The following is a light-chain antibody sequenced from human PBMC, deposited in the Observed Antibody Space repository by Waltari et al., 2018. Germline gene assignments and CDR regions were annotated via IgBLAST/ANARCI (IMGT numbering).Light chain of an antibody. J-gene: IGKJ2*01. CDR3: QQYYTNSYT. CDR2: WAS. CDR1: QSVLYSSNNKNY. Sequence: DIVMTQSPDSLPVSLGERATINCKSSQSVLYSSNNKNYLAWYQQKPGQPPKLLIYWASTRESGCPDRFRGSGSGTDFTLTISSLQAEDVAVYYCQQYYTNSYTFGQGTKLEIK. V-gene: IGKV4-1*01.